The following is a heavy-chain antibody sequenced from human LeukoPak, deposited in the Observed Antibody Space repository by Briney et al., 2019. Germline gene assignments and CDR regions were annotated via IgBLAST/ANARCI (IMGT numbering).Heavy chain of an antibody. CDR1: GYTFTSYA. CDR2: INAGNGNT. CDR3: ARGNYDILTGPRRTDAFDI. D-gene: IGHD3-9*01. V-gene: IGHV1-3*01. Sequence: GASVTVSCTASGYTFTSYAMHWVRQAPGQRLEWMGWINAGNGNTKYSQKFQGRVTITRDTSASTAYMELSSLRSEDTAVYYCARGNYDILTGPRRTDAFDIWGQGTMVTVSS. J-gene: IGHJ3*02.